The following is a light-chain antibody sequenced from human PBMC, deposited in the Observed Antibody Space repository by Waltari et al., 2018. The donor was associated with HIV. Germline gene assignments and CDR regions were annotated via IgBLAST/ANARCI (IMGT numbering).Light chain of an antibody. J-gene: IGLJ2*01. CDR3: QVWDGRGDPVI. CDR1: NIAANNS. CDR2: VHR. Sequence: SYVLTQPPSVSVAPGQTARITCGGNNIAANNSVHRYRLNPSQAPVVGIDVHRDRPSGIPDRFSGSSSGDTATLTISRAEAGDEADYYCQVWDGRGDPVIFGGGTKLAVV. V-gene: IGLV3-21*02.